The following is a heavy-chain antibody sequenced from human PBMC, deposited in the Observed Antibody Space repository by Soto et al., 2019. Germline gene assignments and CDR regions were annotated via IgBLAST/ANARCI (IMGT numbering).Heavy chain of an antibody. CDR2: IVVGSGNT. J-gene: IGHJ4*02. CDR3: AADVDTAMVFDY. CDR1: GFTFTSSA. D-gene: IGHD5-18*01. Sequence: VASVKVSCKASGFTFTSSAVQWVRQARGQRLEWIGWIVVGSGNTNYAQKFQERVTITRDMSTSTAYMELSSLRSEDTAVYYCAADVDTAMVFDYWGQGTLVTV. V-gene: IGHV1-58*01.